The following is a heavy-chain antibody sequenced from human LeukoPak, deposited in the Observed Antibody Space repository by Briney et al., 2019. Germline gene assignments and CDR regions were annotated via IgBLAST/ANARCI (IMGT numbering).Heavy chain of an antibody. J-gene: IGHJ4*02. CDR3: ARDCSGGSCYDY. CDR2: ISYDGSNK. Sequence: GGSLRLSCAASGFTFSSYAMPWVRQAPGKGLEWVAVISYDGSNKYYADSVKGRFTISRDNSKNTLYLQMNSLRAEDTAVYYCARDCSGGSCYDYWGQGTLVTVFS. CDR1: GFTFSSYA. D-gene: IGHD2-15*01. V-gene: IGHV3-30-3*01.